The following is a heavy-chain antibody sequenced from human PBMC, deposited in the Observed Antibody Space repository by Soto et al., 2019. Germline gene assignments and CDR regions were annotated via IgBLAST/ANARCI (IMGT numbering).Heavy chain of an antibody. V-gene: IGHV1-69*01. J-gene: IGHJ4*02. CDR1: GGTFSNYA. CDR2: IIPFLATT. D-gene: IGHD5-18*01. Sequence: QVPLVQSGAEVKKPGSSVKVSCKASGGTFSNYALSWVRQAPGQGLEWVGRIIPFLATTNYAQKFQGRVTITADESTRTAYMELSSLRSEDTAVYYCAREPSGYSYGPFDYWGQGTLVTVSS. CDR3: AREPSGYSYGPFDY.